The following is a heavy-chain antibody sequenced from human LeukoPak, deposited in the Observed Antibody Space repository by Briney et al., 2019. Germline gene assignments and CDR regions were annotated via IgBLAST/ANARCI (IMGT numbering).Heavy chain of an antibody. D-gene: IGHD4-17*01. Sequence: GGSLRLSCAASGFTFSSYAMSWVRQAPGKGLGWVSAISGSGGSTYYAESVKGRFTISRDNAKNSLYLQMNSPRAEDTAVYYCARPPVTTPYYFDYWGQGTLVTVSS. CDR3: ARPPVTTPYYFDY. J-gene: IGHJ4*02. CDR2: ISGSGGST. V-gene: IGHV3-23*01. CDR1: GFTFSSYA.